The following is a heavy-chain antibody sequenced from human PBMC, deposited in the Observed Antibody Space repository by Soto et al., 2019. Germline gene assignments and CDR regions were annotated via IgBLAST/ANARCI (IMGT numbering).Heavy chain of an antibody. CDR2: IKSNIDGGTV. CDR3: VSAVIY. D-gene: IGHD2-21*01. V-gene: IGHV3-15*05. J-gene: IGHJ1*01. CDR1: GFTFNSAW. Sequence: GGSLRLSCAASGFTFNSAWMNWVRQAPGKGLEWVGRIKSNIDGGTVDYAASVKGRFIISRDDSKSTLYLQMNSLTIEDTAVYYCVSAVIYWGQGTLVTVSS.